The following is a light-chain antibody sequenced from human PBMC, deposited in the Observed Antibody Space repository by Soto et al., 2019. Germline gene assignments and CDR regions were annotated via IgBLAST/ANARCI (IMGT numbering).Light chain of an antibody. Sequence: IMMTQSPVTLSVSPGERATLSCRASQSVNSNLAWYQQKPGQAPRLLIYGASTRATGIPARFSGSGSGTEFTLTISSLQSEDFAVYYCQQYNNWPQTFGQGTKVDIK. V-gene: IGKV3-15*01. CDR2: GAS. CDR1: QSVNSN. J-gene: IGKJ1*01. CDR3: QQYNNWPQT.